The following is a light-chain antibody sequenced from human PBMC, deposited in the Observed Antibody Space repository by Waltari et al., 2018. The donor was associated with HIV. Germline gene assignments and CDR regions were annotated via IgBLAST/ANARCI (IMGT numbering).Light chain of an antibody. V-gene: IGLV3-10*01. J-gene: IGLJ2*01. Sequence: SYELPQPPSVSVSPGQTARITCSGDALPKKYAYWYQQKSGQAPVLVVYEDSRRPAGIPEGFSGATSGTVATLTISGAQVEDEADFYCYSTDSSDKHGVFGGGTKLTVL. CDR2: EDS. CDR1: ALPKKY. CDR3: YSTDSSDKHGV.